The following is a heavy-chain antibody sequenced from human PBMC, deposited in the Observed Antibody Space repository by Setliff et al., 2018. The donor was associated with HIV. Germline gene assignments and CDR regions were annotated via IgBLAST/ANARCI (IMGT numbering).Heavy chain of an antibody. CDR1: GYSISSGYY. D-gene: IGHD6-19*01. Sequence: PSETLSLTCPVSGYSISSGYYWGWIRQPPGKGLEWIGSIYYSGSTNYNPSLKSRVTISVVTSKNQFSLKLSSVTAADTAVYYCARRSGWSLDYWGQGTLVTVSS. CDR3: ARRSGWSLDY. V-gene: IGHV4-38-2*01. J-gene: IGHJ4*02. CDR2: IYYSGST.